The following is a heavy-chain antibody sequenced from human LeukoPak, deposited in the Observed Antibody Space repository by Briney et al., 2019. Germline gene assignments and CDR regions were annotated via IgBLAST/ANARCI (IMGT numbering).Heavy chain of an antibody. CDR2: IYPGDSDT. CDR3: ARLSMIDTFDI. CDR1: GYSFMTYW. J-gene: IGHJ3*02. Sequence: MTGESLKISCQASGYSFMTYWIGWVRQMPGKGLEWMAIIYPGDSDTKYSPSFQDQVTISADKSINTAYLHWRSLKASDTAMYYCARLSMIDTFDIWGLGTVVTVSS. V-gene: IGHV5-51*01. D-gene: IGHD3-22*01.